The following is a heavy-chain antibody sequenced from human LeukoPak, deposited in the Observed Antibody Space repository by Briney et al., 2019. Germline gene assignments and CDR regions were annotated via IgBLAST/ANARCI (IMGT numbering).Heavy chain of an antibody. CDR3: ARVVDSSSRYYFDY. V-gene: IGHV1-2*02. D-gene: IGHD6-13*01. CDR1: VYTFTHYF. CDR2: INPDSGGT. Sequence: GASVTVSCKPSVYTFTHYFMHWVRQAPGQGLVWMGWINPDSGGTAYAQKFQGRVTMTRDPSISTAYMELSRLRSDDTAVYYCARVVDSSSRYYFDYWGQGTLVTVSS. J-gene: IGHJ4*02.